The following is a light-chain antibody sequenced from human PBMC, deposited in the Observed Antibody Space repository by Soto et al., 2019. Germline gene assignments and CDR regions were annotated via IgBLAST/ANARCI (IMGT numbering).Light chain of an antibody. CDR1: QSISTY. Sequence: IQMTQSPSSLSASVGIRVTITCRASQSISTYLNWYQQKPGKAPKLLIYAASSLQSGVPSRFSGSGSGTDFTLTISSLQPEDFATYYCQQSYSTLITFGQGTRLEI. V-gene: IGKV1-39*01. CDR3: QQSYSTLIT. J-gene: IGKJ5*01. CDR2: AAS.